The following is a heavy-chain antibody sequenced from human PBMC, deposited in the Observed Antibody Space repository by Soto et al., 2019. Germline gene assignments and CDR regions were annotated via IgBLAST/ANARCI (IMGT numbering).Heavy chain of an antibody. CDR2: IYYSGST. D-gene: IGHD6-6*01. J-gene: IGHJ6*03. Sequence: PSETLSLTCTVSGGSISSSSYYWGWIRQPPGKGLEWIGSIYYSGSTYYNPSLKSRVTISVDTSKNQFSLKLSSVTAADTAVYYCARPPAIAARPHLYYYYYYMDVWGKGTTVTVAS. V-gene: IGHV4-39*01. CDR3: ARPPAIAARPHLYYYYYYMDV. CDR1: GGSISSSSYY.